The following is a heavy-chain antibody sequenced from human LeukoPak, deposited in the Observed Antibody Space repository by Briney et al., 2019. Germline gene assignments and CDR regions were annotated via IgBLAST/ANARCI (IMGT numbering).Heavy chain of an antibody. Sequence: ASVKVSCKASGYTFTGYYMHWVRQAPGQGLEWMGRINPNSGGTNYAQKFQARVTMTRDTSISTAYMELSRLRSDDTAVYYCARSEMVAATVYYFDYWGQGTLVTVSS. CDR2: INPNSGGT. CDR3: ARSEMVAATVYYFDY. CDR1: GYTFTGYY. D-gene: IGHD2-15*01. J-gene: IGHJ4*02. V-gene: IGHV1-2*06.